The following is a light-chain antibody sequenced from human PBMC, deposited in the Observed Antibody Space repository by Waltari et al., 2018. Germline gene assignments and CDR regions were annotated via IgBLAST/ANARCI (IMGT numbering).Light chain of an antibody. V-gene: IGKV4-1*01. J-gene: IGKJ5*01. CDR3: QQYHSIPIT. Sequence: DIVMTQSPQSLTVSLGERATINCKSSQSVLYSSNNKNFLGWYQQKPGQPPKLLIYWASIRECGVPDLFNGSESGTDFTLTINCLQAEDVAIYDCQQYHSIPITFGQWTRLEIK. CDR2: WAS. CDR1: QSVLYSSNNKNF.